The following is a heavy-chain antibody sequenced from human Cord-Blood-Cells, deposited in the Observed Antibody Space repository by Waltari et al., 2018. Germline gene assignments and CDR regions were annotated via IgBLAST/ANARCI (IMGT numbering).Heavy chain of an antibody. CDR2: IYSGGST. CDR1: GFTVSSNY. D-gene: IGHD1-1*01. CDR3: ARDVEYYGMDV. V-gene: IGHV3-53*04. Sequence: EVQLVESGGGLVQPGGSLRLYCAASGFTVSSNYMSWVRQAPGKGLEWVSVIYSGGSTYYADSVKGRFTISRHNSKSTLYLQMNSLRAEDTAVYYCARDVEYYGMDVWGQGTTVTVSS. J-gene: IGHJ6*02.